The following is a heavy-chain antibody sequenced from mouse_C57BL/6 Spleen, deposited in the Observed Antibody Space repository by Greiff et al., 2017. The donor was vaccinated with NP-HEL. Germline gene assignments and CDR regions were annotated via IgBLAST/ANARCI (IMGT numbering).Heavy chain of an antibody. D-gene: IGHD4-1*01. Sequence: EVHLVESGGGLVKPGGSLKLSCAASGFTFSDYGMHWVRQAPEEGLEWVAYISSGSSTIYYADTVKGRFTISRDNAKNTLFLQMTSLRSEDTAMYYCARANWDDAMDYWGQGTSVTVSS. CDR1: GFTFSDYG. J-gene: IGHJ4*01. CDR2: ISSGSSTI. CDR3: ARANWDDAMDY. V-gene: IGHV5-17*01.